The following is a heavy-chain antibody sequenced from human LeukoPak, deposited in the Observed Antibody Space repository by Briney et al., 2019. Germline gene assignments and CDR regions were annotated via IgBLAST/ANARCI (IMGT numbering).Heavy chain of an antibody. CDR2: ISSSGSTI. J-gene: IGHJ4*02. Sequence: GGSLRLSCVASGFTFSSYQMNWVRQAPGKGLEWVSYISSSGSTIYYADSVKGRFTISRDNAKNSLYLQMNSLRAEDTAVYYCARVGPSLGYSYGYDYFDYWGQGTLVTVSS. CDR1: GFTFSSYQ. D-gene: IGHD5-18*01. V-gene: IGHV3-48*03. CDR3: ARVGPSLGYSYGYDYFDY.